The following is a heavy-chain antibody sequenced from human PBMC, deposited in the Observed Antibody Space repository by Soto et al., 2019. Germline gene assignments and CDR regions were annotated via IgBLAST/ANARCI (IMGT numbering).Heavy chain of an antibody. J-gene: IGHJ6*02. D-gene: IGHD3-22*01. CDR1: GFTFSSYG. CDR3: AKDRKYYYDSSGYYYGASETNYYYYGMDV. CDR2: ISYDGSNK. V-gene: IGHV3-30*18. Sequence: QVQLVESGGGVVQPGRSLRLSCAASGFTFSSYGMHWVRQAPGKGLEWVAVISYDGSNKYYADSVKGRFTISRGNSKNTLYLQMNSLRAEDTAVYYCAKDRKYYYDSSGYYYGASETNYYYYGMDVWGQGTTVTVSS.